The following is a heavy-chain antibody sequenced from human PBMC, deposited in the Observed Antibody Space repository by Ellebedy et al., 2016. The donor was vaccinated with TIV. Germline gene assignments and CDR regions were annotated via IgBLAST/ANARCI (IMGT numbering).Heavy chain of an antibody. CDR3: AREVGGGTYYSCDH. D-gene: IGHD1-26*01. J-gene: IGHJ4*02. CDR1: GFTFSSYA. Sequence: PGGSLRLSCAASGFTFSSYAMHWVRQAPGKGLEWVAVISYDGSNKKYADTVKGRFTISRDNSKNTLFLQMDSLRAEDTAVYYCAREVGGGTYYSCDHWGQGTLVTVSS. CDR2: ISYDGSNK. V-gene: IGHV3-30*01.